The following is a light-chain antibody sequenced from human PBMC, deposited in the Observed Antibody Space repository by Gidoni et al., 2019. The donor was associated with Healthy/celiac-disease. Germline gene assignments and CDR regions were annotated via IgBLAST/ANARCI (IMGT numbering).Light chain of an antibody. CDR2: GAS. Sequence: EIVLTQSPATLSVSQGERATLSCRASQSVSRNVAWYQKKPGQAPRLLIYGASTRATGIPARFSGSGSGTEFTLTISSLQSEDFAVYYCQQYNNWPLFTFXPXTKVDIK. CDR1: QSVSRN. CDR3: QQYNNWPLFT. V-gene: IGKV3-15*01. J-gene: IGKJ3*01.